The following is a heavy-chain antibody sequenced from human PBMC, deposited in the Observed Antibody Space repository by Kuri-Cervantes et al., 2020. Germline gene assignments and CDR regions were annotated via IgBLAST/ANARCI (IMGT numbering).Heavy chain of an antibody. D-gene: IGHD6-19*01. CDR3: ARDGQGWYFDY. J-gene: IGHJ4*02. CDR2: IYYSGST. Sequence: SETLSLTCTVSGGSISSYYWSWIRQPPGKGLEWIGYIYYSGSTNYNPSLKSRVTISVDTSKNQFSLKLSSVTAADTAVYYCARDGQGWYFDYWGQGTLVTVSS. V-gene: IGHV4-59*01. CDR1: GGSISSYY.